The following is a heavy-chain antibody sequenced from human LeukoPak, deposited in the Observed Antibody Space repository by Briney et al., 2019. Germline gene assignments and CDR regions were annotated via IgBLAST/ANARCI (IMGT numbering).Heavy chain of an antibody. CDR1: GGSISGSNW. Sequence: SETLSLTCAVSGGSISGSNWWSWVRPPPGKGLEWIGEIHHSGSKNYSPSLNSRVTISVDKSKSQFSLKLTSVTVADTALYYCACKTTAAAGTFDYWGQGTLVTVSS. J-gene: IGHJ4*02. CDR2: IHHSGSK. D-gene: IGHD6-13*01. V-gene: IGHV4-4*02. CDR3: ACKTTAAAGTFDY.